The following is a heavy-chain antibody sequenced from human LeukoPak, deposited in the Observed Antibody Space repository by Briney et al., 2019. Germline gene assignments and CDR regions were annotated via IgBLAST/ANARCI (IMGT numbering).Heavy chain of an antibody. CDR2: INHSGST. CDR1: GGSFSGYY. D-gene: IGHD6-19*01. J-gene: IGHJ4*02. V-gene: IGHV4-34*01. CDR3: ARSLRLGFDY. Sequence: PSETLSLTCAVYGGSFSGYYWSWIRQPPGKGLEWIGEINHSGSTNYNPSLKSRVTISVDTSKNQFSLKLSSVTAADTAVYYCARSLRLGFDYWGQGTLVTVSS.